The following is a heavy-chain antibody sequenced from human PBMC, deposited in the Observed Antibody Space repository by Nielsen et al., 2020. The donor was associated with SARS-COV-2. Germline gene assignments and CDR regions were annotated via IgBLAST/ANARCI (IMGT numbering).Heavy chain of an antibody. J-gene: IGHJ4*02. D-gene: IGHD2-2*01. V-gene: IGHV4-39*02. Sequence: ESLKISCTVSGGSISGSTFYWGWVRQPPGKGLEWIAAIYYTGSPYYTPSLKSRVTISVDTSKNQYSLKLSSGTAADTAVYYCAREDSSSCHDSWGQGTLVTVSS. CDR2: IYYTGSP. CDR3: AREDSSSCHDS. CDR1: GGSISGSTFY.